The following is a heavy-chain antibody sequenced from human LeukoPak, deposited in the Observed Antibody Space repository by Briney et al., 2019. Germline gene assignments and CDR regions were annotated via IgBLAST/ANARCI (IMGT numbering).Heavy chain of an antibody. CDR3: AKGTTWIQLPNFDY. J-gene: IGHJ4*02. D-gene: IGHD5-18*01. CDR2: ISGSGGST. V-gene: IGHV3-23*01. Sequence: GGFLRLSCAASGFTFSSYAMSWVRQAPGKGLEWVSAISGSGGSTYYADSVKGRFTISRDNSKNTLYLQMNSLRAEDTAVYYCAKGTTWIQLPNFDYWGQGTLVTVSS. CDR1: GFTFSSYA.